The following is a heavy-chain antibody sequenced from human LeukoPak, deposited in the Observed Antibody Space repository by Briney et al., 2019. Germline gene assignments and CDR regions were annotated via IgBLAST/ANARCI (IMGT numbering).Heavy chain of an antibody. V-gene: IGHV3-7*01. J-gene: IGHJ3*01. Sequence: GGSLRLYCAASGSTFSSYSMNWVRQAPGKGLEWVASIDEDGSETNYVDSVTGRFTVSRDHAKNSLFLQMNSLRAEDTAVYYCVRYGRRANDQPFDVWGQGTMVTVSS. CDR2: IDEDGSET. CDR3: VRYGRRANDQPFDV. CDR1: GSTFSSYS. D-gene: IGHD1-1*01.